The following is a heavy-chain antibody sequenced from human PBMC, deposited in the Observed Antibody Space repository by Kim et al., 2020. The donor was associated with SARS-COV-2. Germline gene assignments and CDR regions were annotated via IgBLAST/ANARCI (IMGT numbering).Heavy chain of an antibody. Sequence: SETLSLTCTVSGGSISSSSYYWGWIRQPPGKGLEWIGSIYYSGSTYYNPSLKSRVTISVDTSKNQFSLKLSSVTAADTAVYYCARQGLFGGGVWDWFDPWGQGTLVTVSS. CDR2: IYYSGST. J-gene: IGHJ5*02. CDR3: ARQGLFGGGVWDWFDP. CDR1: GGSISSSSYY. V-gene: IGHV4-39*01. D-gene: IGHD2-8*02.